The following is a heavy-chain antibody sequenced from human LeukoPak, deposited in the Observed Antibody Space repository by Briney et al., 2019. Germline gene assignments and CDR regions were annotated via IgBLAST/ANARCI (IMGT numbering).Heavy chain of an antibody. CDR3: ARDSTFDI. D-gene: IGHD2-2*01. CDR1: GFTISSYH. CDR2: LYTGGKT. V-gene: IGHV3-53*01. Sequence: PGGSLRLSCAASGFTISSYHMSWVRQAPGKGLGWVSVLYTGGKTSYAGAVRGRFTVSRDNSKNTLSLEMNSLRAEDTAVYYCARDSTFDIWGQGTVVTVSS. J-gene: IGHJ3*02.